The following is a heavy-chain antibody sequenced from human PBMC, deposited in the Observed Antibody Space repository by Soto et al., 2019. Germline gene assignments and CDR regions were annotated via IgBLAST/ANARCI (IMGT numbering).Heavy chain of an antibody. J-gene: IGHJ4*02. V-gene: IGHV4-31*09. CDR3: ASRDPGTSVDY. Sequence: SETLSLTCTVSVASISSGGYYWSWMRLDQGKGGELIGYISNTGGTTYNPSLKSRVTISLDKSENHFSLKVTSLTAADTAVYYCASRDPGTSVDYWGQGTLVTVSS. D-gene: IGHD1-7*01. CDR2: ISNTGGT. CDR1: VASISSGGYY.